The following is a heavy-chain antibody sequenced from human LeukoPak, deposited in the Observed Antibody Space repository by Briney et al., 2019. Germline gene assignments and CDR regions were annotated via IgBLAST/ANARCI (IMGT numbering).Heavy chain of an antibody. CDR3: ARDGLAAAGDYYYYYMDV. Sequence: ASVKVSCKASGGTFSSYTISWVRQAPGQGLEWMGGIIPLFGTPDYAQKFQDRLTITADKSTSTAYMELSSLRSEDTAVYYCARDGLAAAGDYYYYYMDVWGKGTTVTISS. CDR1: GGTFSSYT. CDR2: IIPLFGTP. J-gene: IGHJ6*03. D-gene: IGHD6-13*01. V-gene: IGHV1-69*06.